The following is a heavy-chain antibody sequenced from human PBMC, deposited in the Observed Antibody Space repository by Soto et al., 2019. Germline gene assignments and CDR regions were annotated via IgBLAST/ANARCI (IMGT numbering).Heavy chain of an antibody. J-gene: IGHJ6*03. CDR2: TITSRSYI. Sequence: GRSMTLSCAASGFTLSSYSMNCVRQAPKKGREWDSSTITSRSYINYTNSMTGPLTLATHNAKHSPYLQTNSLRTEGTAVYYCARDRGFGEPLYYMDVWGKGTTVTVSS. CDR3: ARDRGFGEPLYYMDV. CDR1: GFTLSSYS. D-gene: IGHD3-10*01. V-gene: IGHV3-21*01.